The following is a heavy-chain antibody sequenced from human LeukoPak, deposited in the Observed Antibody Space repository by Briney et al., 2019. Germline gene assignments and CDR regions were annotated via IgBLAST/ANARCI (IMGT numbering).Heavy chain of an antibody. CDR1: GGSISSYY. Sequence: PSETLSLTCTVSGGSISSYYWSWIRQPPGKGLEWIGYIYYSGSTNYNPSLKSRVTISVDTSKNQFSLKLSSVTVADTAVYYCARHSQAVTTLGYFDYWGQGTLVTVSS. V-gene: IGHV4-59*08. J-gene: IGHJ4*02. D-gene: IGHD4-17*01. CDR3: ARHSQAVTTLGYFDY. CDR2: IYYSGST.